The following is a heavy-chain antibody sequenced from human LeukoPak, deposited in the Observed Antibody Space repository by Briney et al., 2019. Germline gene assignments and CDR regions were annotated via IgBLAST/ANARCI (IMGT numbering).Heavy chain of an antibody. CDR2: INHSGST. D-gene: IGHD3-22*01. V-gene: IGHV4-34*01. CDR1: GGSFSGYY. Sequence: SETLSLTCDVYGGSFSGYYWSWIRQPPGKGLEWIGEINHSGSTNYNPSLKSRVTISVDTSKNQFSLKLSSVTAADTAVYYCARGPTYYYDSSGYSFFFQHWGQGTLVTVSS. J-gene: IGHJ1*01. CDR3: ARGPTYYYDSSGYSFFFQH.